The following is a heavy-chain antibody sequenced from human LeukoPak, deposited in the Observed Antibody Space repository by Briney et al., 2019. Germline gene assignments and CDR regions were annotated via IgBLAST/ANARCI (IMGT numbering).Heavy chain of an antibody. V-gene: IGHV3-23*01. CDR1: GFTFGDYA. J-gene: IGHJ5*02. CDR3: AKEKWELLRLPEAPFDP. D-gene: IGHD1-26*01. CDR2: IDGGGTNT. Sequence: GGSLKLSCTASGFTFGDYAMSWVRQAPEKGLDWVSIDGGGTNTYYADSVKGRFTISRDNSKNTLYLHMNSLRAEDTAVYYCAKEKWELLRLPEAPFDPWGQGTLVTVSS.